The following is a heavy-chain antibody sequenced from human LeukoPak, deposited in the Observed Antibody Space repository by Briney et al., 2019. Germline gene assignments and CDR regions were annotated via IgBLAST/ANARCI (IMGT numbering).Heavy chain of an antibody. Sequence: GGSLRLSCAASGFTFSSYTMSWVRQAPGKGLEWVSAISGSGGSTYYADSVKGRFTTSRDNAKNSLYLQMNSLRAEDTAVYYCARDFCDYWGQGTLVTVSS. V-gene: IGHV3-23*01. CDR2: ISGSGGST. J-gene: IGHJ4*02. CDR1: GFTFSSYT. CDR3: ARDFCDY. D-gene: IGHD3-3*01.